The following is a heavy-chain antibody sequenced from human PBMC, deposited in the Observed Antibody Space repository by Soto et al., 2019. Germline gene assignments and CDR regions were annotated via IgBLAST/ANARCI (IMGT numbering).Heavy chain of an antibody. CDR1: GYTLTELS. Sequence: RASVKVSCKVSGYTLTELSMHWVRQAPGKGLEWMGGFDPEDGETIYAQKFQGRVTMTEDTSTDTAYMELSSLRSEDTAVYYCATDLGEASGSYFSDYWGQGTLVTVSS. CDR3: ATDLGEASGSYFSDY. J-gene: IGHJ4*02. D-gene: IGHD1-26*01. CDR2: FDPEDGET. V-gene: IGHV1-24*01.